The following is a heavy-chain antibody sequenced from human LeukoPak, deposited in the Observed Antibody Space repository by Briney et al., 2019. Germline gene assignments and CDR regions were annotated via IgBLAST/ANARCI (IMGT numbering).Heavy chain of an antibody. D-gene: IGHD3-3*01. CDR1: GGSFSGYY. CDR2: INHSGST. V-gene: IGHV4-34*01. Sequence: SETLSLTCAVYGGSFSGYYWSWIRQPPGKGLEWIGEINHSGSTNYNPSLKSRVTISVDTSKNQFSLKLSSVTAADTAVYYCARDGRRGAGSGYYRAYYYYMDVWGKGTTVTVSS. J-gene: IGHJ6*03. CDR3: ARDGRRGAGSGYYRAYYYYMDV.